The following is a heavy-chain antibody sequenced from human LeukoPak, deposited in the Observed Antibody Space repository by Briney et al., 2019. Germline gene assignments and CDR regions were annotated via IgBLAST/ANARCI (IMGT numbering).Heavy chain of an antibody. J-gene: IGHJ4*02. Sequence: GESLKITCKCSGFSFTSYWIGWVRQMPGPGLEWMGTSYPDDSDTRYSPSFQGQVTISADKSISTVYLQWSSLKASDTAMYFCARHSTGAVRVIDYWGLGTLVTVSS. D-gene: IGHD1-14*01. CDR2: SYPDDSDT. CDR1: GFSFTSYW. V-gene: IGHV5-51*01. CDR3: ARHSTGAVRVIDY.